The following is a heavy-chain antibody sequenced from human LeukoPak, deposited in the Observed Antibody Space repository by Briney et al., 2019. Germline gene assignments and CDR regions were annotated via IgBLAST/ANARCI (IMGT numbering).Heavy chain of an antibody. CDR1: GFTFSSYG. Sequence: GGSLRLSCAASGFTFSSYGMHWVRQAPGKGLEWVAVISYDGSDKYYADSVKGRFTISRDNSKNTLYLQMNSLRAEDTAVYYCAKEGAGPGYYFDYWGQGTLVTVSS. D-gene: IGHD3-16*01. V-gene: IGHV3-30*18. J-gene: IGHJ4*02. CDR2: ISYDGSDK. CDR3: AKEGAGPGYYFDY.